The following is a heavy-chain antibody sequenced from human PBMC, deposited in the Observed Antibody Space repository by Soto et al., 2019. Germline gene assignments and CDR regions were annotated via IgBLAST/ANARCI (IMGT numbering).Heavy chain of an antibody. CDR1: GFSLRNARMG. CDR2: IFADDGQ. CDR3: MTTSEPYFYVGCHTDSFGI. J-gene: IGHJ3*02. V-gene: IGHV2-26*01. D-gene: IGHD3-10*02. Sequence: QVTLKESGPVLVKPTETLTLTCTVSGFSLRNARMGVSWIRQPPGKALEWLAHIFADDGQAYSRSLKRRLTLSQGTAKSQVLLIMTTMDPVDTATYYCMTTSEPYFYVGCHTDSFGIWGQGTMVTVSS.